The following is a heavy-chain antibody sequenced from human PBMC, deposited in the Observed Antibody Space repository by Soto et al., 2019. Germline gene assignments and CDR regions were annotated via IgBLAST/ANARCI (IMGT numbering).Heavy chain of an antibody. J-gene: IGHJ4*02. Sequence: EVQLLESGGGLVQPGWSLRLSCAASGFTFSNYAVTWVRQAPGKGLEWVATISGSGGSTYYADSVKGRFTISRDNSKNTLYRQMTSLRAEDTAVYYCAKDQGSSWYEIDYWGQGTLVTVSS. D-gene: IGHD6-13*01. V-gene: IGHV3-23*01. CDR3: AKDQGSSWYEIDY. CDR1: GFTFSNYA. CDR2: ISGSGGST.